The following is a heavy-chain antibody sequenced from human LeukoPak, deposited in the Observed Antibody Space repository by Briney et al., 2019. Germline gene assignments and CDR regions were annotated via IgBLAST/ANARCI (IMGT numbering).Heavy chain of an antibody. CDR2: INPNSGGT. Sequence: ASVKVSCKASGYTFTGYYMHWVRQAPGQGLEWMGWINPNSGGTNYAQKFQGRVTMTRDTSISTAYMKLSRLRSDDTAVYYCARTRYYYDSSGPFDYWGQGTLVTVPS. D-gene: IGHD3-22*01. CDR3: ARTRYYYDSSGPFDY. CDR1: GYTFTGYY. V-gene: IGHV1-2*02. J-gene: IGHJ4*02.